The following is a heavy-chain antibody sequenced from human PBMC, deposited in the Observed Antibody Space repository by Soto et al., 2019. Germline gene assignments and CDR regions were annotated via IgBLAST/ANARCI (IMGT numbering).Heavy chain of an antibody. CDR2: ISSSSSTI. CDR3: ARDLSSGWYGGSAFDI. CDR1: GFTFSSYS. D-gene: IGHD6-19*01. V-gene: IGHV3-48*01. Sequence: PGGSLRLSCAASGFTFSSYSMNWVRQAPGKGLEWVSYISSSSSTIYYADSVKGRFTISRDNAKNSLYLQMNSLRAEDTAVYYSARDLSSGWYGGSAFDIWGQGTMVTASS. J-gene: IGHJ3*02.